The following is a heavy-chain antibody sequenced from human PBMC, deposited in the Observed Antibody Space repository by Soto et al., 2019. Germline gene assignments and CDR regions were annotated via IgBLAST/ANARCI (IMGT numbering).Heavy chain of an antibody. D-gene: IGHD6-19*01. CDR2: IIPIFGTA. CDR1: GGTFSSYA. Sequence: QVQLVQSGAEVKKPGSSVKVSCKASGGTFSSYAISWVRQAPGQGLEWMGGIIPIFGTANYAQKFQGRVTSTADESTRTAYMELSSLRSEDTAVYYGARASPDSSGWYREYYFDYWGQGTMVTVSS. J-gene: IGHJ4*02. V-gene: IGHV1-69*01. CDR3: ARASPDSSGWYREYYFDY.